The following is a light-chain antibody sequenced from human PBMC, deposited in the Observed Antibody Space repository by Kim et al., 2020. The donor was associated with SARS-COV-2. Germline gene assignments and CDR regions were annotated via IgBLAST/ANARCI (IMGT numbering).Light chain of an antibody. CDR1: QSVRNNY. J-gene: IGKJ1*01. CDR2: GAS. CDR3: HQYGSSRWT. Sequence: EIVLTQSPGTLSLSPGERATLSCRASQSVRNNYLAWYQQKPGQAPRPLIYGASSRATGIPDRFSGSESGIDFTLTISRLEPEDFAVYYWHQYGSSRWTFGQGTRVDIK. V-gene: IGKV3-20*01.